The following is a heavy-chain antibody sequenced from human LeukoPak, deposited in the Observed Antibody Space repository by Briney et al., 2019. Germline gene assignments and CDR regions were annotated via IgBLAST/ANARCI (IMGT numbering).Heavy chain of an antibody. CDR1: GYTFTGYY. CDR3: ASHYDSSGYDYYYYGMDV. V-gene: IGHV1-2*02. Sequence: GASVKVSCKASGYTFTGYYMHWVRQAPGQGLEWMGWINPNSGGTNYAQKFQGRVTMTRDTSISTAYMELSRLRSDDTAVYYCASHYDSSGYDYYYYGMDVWGRGTTVTVSS. D-gene: IGHD3-22*01. J-gene: IGHJ6*02. CDR2: INPNSGGT.